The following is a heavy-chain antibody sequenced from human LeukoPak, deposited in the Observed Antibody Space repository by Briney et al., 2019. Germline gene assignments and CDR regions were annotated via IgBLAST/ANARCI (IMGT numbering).Heavy chain of an antibody. CDR1: GGSISSYC. V-gene: IGHV4-59*01. D-gene: IGHD2/OR15-2a*01. Sequence: SETLSLTCTVSGGSISSYCWSWIRQPPGKGLEWIGYIYYSGSTNYNPSLKSRVTISVDTSKNQFSLKLSSVTAADTAVYYCARGISGDYWGQGTLVTVSS. J-gene: IGHJ4*02. CDR2: IYYSGST. CDR3: ARGISGDY.